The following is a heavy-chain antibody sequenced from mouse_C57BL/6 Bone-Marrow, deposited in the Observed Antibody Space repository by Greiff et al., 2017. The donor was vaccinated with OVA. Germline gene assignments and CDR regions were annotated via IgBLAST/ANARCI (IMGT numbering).Heavy chain of an antibody. CDR1: GYTFTDYE. Sequence: VQLKESGAELVRPGASVTLSCKASGYTFTDYEMHWVKQTPVHGLEWIGAIDPETGGTAYNQKFKGKAILTADKSSSTAYMELRSLTSEDSAVYYCTRSDYGSSPSYWYFDVWGTGTTVTVSS. CDR3: TRSDYGSSPSYWYFDV. J-gene: IGHJ1*03. D-gene: IGHD1-1*01. CDR2: IDPETGGT. V-gene: IGHV1-15*01.